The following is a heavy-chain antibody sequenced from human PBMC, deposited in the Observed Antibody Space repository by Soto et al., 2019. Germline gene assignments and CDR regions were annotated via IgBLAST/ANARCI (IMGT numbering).Heavy chain of an antibody. CDR1: GGTFSSYA. V-gene: IGHV1-69*13. Sequence: GASVKVSCKASGGTFSSYAISWVRQAPGQGLEWMGGIIPIFGTANYAQKFQGRVTITADESTSTAYMELSSLRSEDTAVYYCASNVDTAMTLFDYWGQGTLVTVSS. CDR3: ASNVDTAMTLFDY. J-gene: IGHJ4*02. CDR2: IIPIFGTA. D-gene: IGHD5-18*01.